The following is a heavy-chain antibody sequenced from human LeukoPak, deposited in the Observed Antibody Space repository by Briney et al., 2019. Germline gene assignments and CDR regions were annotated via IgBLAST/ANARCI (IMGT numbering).Heavy chain of an antibody. Sequence: SETLSLTCTVSGGSISGYYWSWLRQPPGKGLEWIGYIYYSGSTNYNPSLKSRVTISVDASKNQFSLKLSSVTAADTAVYYCARVPLYSGTYYFDYWGQGTLVTVSS. CDR1: GGSISGYY. J-gene: IGHJ4*02. CDR2: IYYSGST. CDR3: ARVPLYSGTYYFDY. D-gene: IGHD1-26*01. V-gene: IGHV4-59*01.